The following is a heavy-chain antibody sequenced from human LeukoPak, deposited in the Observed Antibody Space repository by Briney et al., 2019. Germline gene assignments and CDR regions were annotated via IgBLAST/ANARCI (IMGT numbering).Heavy chain of an antibody. Sequence: GGSLRLSCAASGFTFSSYSMNWVRQAPGKGLEWVSSIGSSSSYIYYADSVKGRFTISRDNAKNSLYLQMNSLRAEDTAVYYCAREGTYYYGSGSPRPLYGMDVWGQGTTVTVSS. CDR1: GFTFSSYS. CDR2: IGSSSSYI. D-gene: IGHD3-10*01. CDR3: AREGTYYYGSGSPRPLYGMDV. V-gene: IGHV3-21*01. J-gene: IGHJ6*02.